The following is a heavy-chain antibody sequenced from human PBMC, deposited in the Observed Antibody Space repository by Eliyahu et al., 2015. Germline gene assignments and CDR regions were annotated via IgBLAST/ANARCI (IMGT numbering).Heavy chain of an antibody. CDR3: ARDRAAAGYSXGLPEYYFDY. CDR1: GFTFSSXS. D-gene: IGHD5-18*01. Sequence: VQLVESGGGLVKPGGSLRLSCAASGFTFSSXSXNWVRQAPGKGLEWVSSISSSSSYIYYADSVKGRFTISRDNAKNSLYLQMNSLRAEDTAVYYCARDRAAAGYSXGLPEYYFDYWGQGTLVTVSS. J-gene: IGHJ4*02. V-gene: IGHV3-21*01. CDR2: ISSSSSYI.